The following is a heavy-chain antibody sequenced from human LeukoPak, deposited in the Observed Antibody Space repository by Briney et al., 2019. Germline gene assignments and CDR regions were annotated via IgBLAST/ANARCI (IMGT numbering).Heavy chain of an antibody. CDR2: IASETYGGTA. CDR1: GFTFGDYA. V-gene: IGHV3-49*04. Sequence: GGSPRLSCTASGFTFGDYAMTWVRQAPGKGLEWVGFIASETYGGTAEYAASVKGKFTISRDDSKSIAYLQMNSLKTKDTAVYYCTRDQTPYYWGQGTLVTVSS. J-gene: IGHJ4*02. CDR3: TRDQTPYY.